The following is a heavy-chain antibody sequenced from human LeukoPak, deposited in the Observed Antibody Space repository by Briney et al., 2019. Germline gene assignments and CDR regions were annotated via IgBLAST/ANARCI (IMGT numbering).Heavy chain of an antibody. CDR1: GFTFSSYS. D-gene: IGHD6-13*01. CDR3: ARGAGIAAAGSLDY. V-gene: IGHV3-21*01. CDR2: ISSSSSYI. Sequence: GGSLRLSCAASGFTFSSYSMNWVRQAPGKGLEWVSSISSSSSYIYYADSVKGRLTISRDNAKNSLYLQMNSLRAEDTAVYYCARGAGIAAAGSLDYWGQGTLVTVSS. J-gene: IGHJ4*02.